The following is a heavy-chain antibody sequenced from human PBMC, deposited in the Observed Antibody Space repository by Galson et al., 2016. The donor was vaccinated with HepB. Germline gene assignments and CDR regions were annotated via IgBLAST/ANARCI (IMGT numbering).Heavy chain of an antibody. CDR3: ARAIAVADPFDY. D-gene: IGHD6-19*01. J-gene: IGHJ4*02. Sequence: SLRLSCAASGFTFSNYAMHWVRQAPGKGLEWVAVISYDGSTTYYADSVKGRFTISRDNSKNTLYLQMNSLRAEDTAVYYCARAIAVADPFDYWGQGTLVTDSS. CDR1: GFTFSNYA. V-gene: IGHV3-30-3*01. CDR2: ISYDGSTT.